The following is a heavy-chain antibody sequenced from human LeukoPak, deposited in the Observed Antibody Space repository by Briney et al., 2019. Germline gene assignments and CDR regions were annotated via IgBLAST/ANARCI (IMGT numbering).Heavy chain of an antibody. V-gene: IGHV3-23*01. CDR1: GFTFSSYA. D-gene: IGHD1-26*01. CDR3: AKCTPSSGRYSVTCYYFDY. CDR2: ISGSGGST. Sequence: PGGSLRLSCAASGFTFSSYAMSWVRQAPGKGLEWVSVISGSGGSTYYADSVKGRFTISRDISKNTLYLQMNSLRAEDTAVYYCAKCTPSSGRYSVTCYYFDYWGQGTLVTVSS. J-gene: IGHJ4*02.